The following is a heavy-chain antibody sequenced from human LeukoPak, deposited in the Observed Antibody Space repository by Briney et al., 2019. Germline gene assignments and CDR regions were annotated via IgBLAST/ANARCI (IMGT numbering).Heavy chain of an antibody. J-gene: IGHJ4*02. D-gene: IGHD1-26*01. CDR2: ISWNNGSI. CDR1: GFTFDDYA. Sequence: GRSLPLSCAASGFTFDDYAMHWVRQAPGRGGAGVAGISWNNGSIDYADSVKGGFAIARDTAKNSLYLLMNRLRAENTVLFYWAKASGAKWVGATLFDYWGQGTLVTVSS. V-gene: IGHV3-9*01. CDR3: AKASGAKWVGATLFDY.